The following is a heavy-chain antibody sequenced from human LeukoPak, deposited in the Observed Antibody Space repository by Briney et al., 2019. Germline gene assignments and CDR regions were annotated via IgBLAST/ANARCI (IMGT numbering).Heavy chain of an antibody. Sequence: GGSLRLSCTASGFTFGDYAMSWVRQAPGKGLEWVGFIRSKAYGGTTEYAASVKGRFTISRDDSKSIAYLQMNSLKTEDTAVYYCTRVCSYYYVSSGYYYVGWFDPWGQGTLVTVSS. V-gene: IGHV3-49*04. CDR2: IRSKAYGGTT. CDR1: GFTFGDYA. CDR3: TRVCSYYYVSSGYYYVGWFDP. D-gene: IGHD3-22*01. J-gene: IGHJ5*02.